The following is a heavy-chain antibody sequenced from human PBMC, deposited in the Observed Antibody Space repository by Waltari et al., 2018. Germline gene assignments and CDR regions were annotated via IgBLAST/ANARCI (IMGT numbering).Heavy chain of an antibody. D-gene: IGHD3-9*01. J-gene: IGHJ6*02. CDR2: INHSGST. Sequence: QVQLQQWGAGLLKPSETLSLTCAVYGGSFSGYYWSWTRQPPGKGLEWIGEINHSGSTNYNPSLKSRVTISVDTSKNQFSLKLSSVTAADTAVYYCARHNAYYDILTGYYSRYYYGMDVWGQGTTVTVSS. CDR3: ARHNAYYDILTGYYSRYYYGMDV. V-gene: IGHV4-34*01. CDR1: GGSFSGYY.